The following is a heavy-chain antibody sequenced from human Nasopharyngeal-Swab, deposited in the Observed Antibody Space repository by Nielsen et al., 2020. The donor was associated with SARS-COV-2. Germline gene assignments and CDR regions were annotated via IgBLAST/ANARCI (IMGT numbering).Heavy chain of an antibody. CDR3: AKGNYGGKVDS. CDR2: ISVDGGST. Sequence: GESLKISCAASGFTFDDSAMHWVRQAPRKGLEWVSLISVDGGSTYSADSVKGRFTISRDNSENSLYLQMNSLRIEDTALYYCAKGNYGGKVDSWGQGTLVTVSS. V-gene: IGHV3-43*02. J-gene: IGHJ4*02. D-gene: IGHD4-23*01. CDR1: GFTFDDSA.